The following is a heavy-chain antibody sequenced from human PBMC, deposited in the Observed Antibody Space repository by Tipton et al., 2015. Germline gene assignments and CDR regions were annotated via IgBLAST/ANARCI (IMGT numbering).Heavy chain of an antibody. CDR1: GGSFYTYY. J-gene: IGHJ6*02. Sequence: TLSLTCSLSGGSFYTYYGTWIRQPPGQGLEWIGEIYHSGTTNYNPSLRGRFTISLRTSKNQSSLKVDSVTAADTAIYYCARGGSPIIEMAYHHYGLDVWGQGTTVTVSS. CDR2: IYHSGTT. D-gene: IGHD5-24*01. CDR3: ARGGSPIIEMAYHHYGLDV. V-gene: IGHV4-34*01.